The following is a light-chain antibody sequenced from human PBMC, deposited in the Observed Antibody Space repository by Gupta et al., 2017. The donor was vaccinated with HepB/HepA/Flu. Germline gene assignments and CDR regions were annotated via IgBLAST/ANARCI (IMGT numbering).Light chain of an antibody. J-gene: IGKJ5*01. Sequence: DIVMTQSPDSLAVSLGERATINCKSSQSICDSSKNENYLAWYQQRPGQPPKLLIYWASTREYGVPDRFRGSGSGTNFTLTISGRQAEDVAVYYCQQEDSTPITFGQGTQLDIK. CDR2: WAS. V-gene: IGKV4-1*01. CDR3: QQEDSTPIT. CDR1: QSICDSSKNENY.